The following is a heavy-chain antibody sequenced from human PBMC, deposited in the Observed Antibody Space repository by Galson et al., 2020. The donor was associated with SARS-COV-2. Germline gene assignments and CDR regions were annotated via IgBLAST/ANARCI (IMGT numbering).Heavy chain of an antibody. Sequence: GGSLRLSCTASGFTFSSYAMHWVRQAPGKGLEWVSVIWNDGTNKYYADSVKGRFTISRDNSKNTLYLQMNSLRAEDTAVYYCAKDWSKCGGASDDAFGIWGQGTMVIVSA. V-gene: IGHV3-33*06. D-gene: IGHD2-21*01. CDR1: GFTFSSYA. CDR2: IWNDGTNK. CDR3: AKDWSKCGGASDDAFGI. J-gene: IGHJ3*02.